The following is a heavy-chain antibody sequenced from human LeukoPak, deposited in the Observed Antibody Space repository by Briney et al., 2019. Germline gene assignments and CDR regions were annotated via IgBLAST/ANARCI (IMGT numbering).Heavy chain of an antibody. CDR1: GGSFTNYY. Sequence: SETLSLTCTVFGGSFTNYYWSLIRKRAGKGLEWMEGIHTSGNTDYNPPLKSRVTMSLDTSKNQFSLKLNSMTAADTAVYYCAREGSATARPFVSNDCWGQGTLVTVSS. CDR3: AREGSATARPFVSNDC. V-gene: IGHV4-4*07. D-gene: IGHD6-6*01. J-gene: IGHJ4*02. CDR2: IHTSGNT.